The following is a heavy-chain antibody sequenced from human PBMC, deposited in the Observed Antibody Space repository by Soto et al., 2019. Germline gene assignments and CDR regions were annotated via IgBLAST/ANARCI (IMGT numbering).Heavy chain of an antibody. J-gene: IGHJ4*02. Sequence: GWSLRLSCSASVFTFSRYAMSWCRQASGKGLEWVSAISGSGGSTYYADSVKGRFTISRDNSKNTLYLQMNSLRAEDTAVYYCAKFDRVGATMGLFDYWGQGTLVTVSS. CDR2: ISGSGGST. CDR1: VFTFSRYA. CDR3: AKFDRVGATMGLFDY. V-gene: IGHV3-23*01. D-gene: IGHD1-26*01.